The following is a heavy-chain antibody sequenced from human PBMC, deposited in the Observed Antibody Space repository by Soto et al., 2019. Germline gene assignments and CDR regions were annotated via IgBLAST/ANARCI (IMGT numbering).Heavy chain of an antibody. CDR2: IIPIFGTA. V-gene: IGHV1-69*06. D-gene: IGHD4-17*01. CDR3: ANVRGTTVVTPYVFGWFDP. J-gene: IGHJ5*02. Sequence: SVKVSCKASGGTFSSYAISWVRQAPGQGLEWMGGIIPIFGTANYAQKFQGRVTITADKSTSTAYMELSSLRSEDTAGYYCANVRGTTVVTPYVFGWFDPWGQRTLVTVSS. CDR1: GGTFSSYA.